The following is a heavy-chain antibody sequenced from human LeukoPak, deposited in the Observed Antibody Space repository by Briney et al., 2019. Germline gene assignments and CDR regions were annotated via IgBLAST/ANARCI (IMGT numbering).Heavy chain of an antibody. CDR3: ARFGYVAAVDV. CDR1: GFTFSSYA. V-gene: IGHV3-7*01. Sequence: EGSLRLSCAASGFTFSSYAMSWVRQAPGKGLEWVANINPAGSETYYVDPVKGRFSISRDNAKNLVYLQMNSLRAEDTAVYHCARFGYVAAVDVWGQGTPVTVSS. D-gene: IGHD2-15*01. J-gene: IGHJ4*02. CDR2: INPAGSET.